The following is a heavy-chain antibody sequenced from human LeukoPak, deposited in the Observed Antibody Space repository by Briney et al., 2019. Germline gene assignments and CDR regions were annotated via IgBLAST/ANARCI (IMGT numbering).Heavy chain of an antibody. Sequence: PSETLSLTCTVSGDSISSGDYYWSWIRQPAGKGLEWIGRISSSGSTNYNPSLKSRVTISVDTSKNQFSLKLSSVTAADTAVYYCARVTTRPLYYDYVWGRRTLSRVGYSFDYWGQGTLVTVSS. V-gene: IGHV4-61*02. D-gene: IGHD3-16*01. J-gene: IGHJ4*02. CDR2: ISSSGST. CDR3: ARVTTRPLYYDYVWGRRTLSRVGYSFDY. CDR1: GDSISSGDYY.